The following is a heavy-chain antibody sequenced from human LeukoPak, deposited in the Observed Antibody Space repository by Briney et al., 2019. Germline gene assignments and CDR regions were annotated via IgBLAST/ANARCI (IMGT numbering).Heavy chain of an antibody. J-gene: IGHJ3*02. CDR2: ISGSGGST. Sequence: GGSLRLSCAASGLTFSSYAMSCVRQAPGKGLEWVSGISGSGGSTHYADSVKDRFTISRDNSKNTLYLQMNSLRAEDTAVYYCAKETVVVVAATPDAFDIWGQGTMVTVSS. CDR1: GLTFSSYA. D-gene: IGHD2-15*01. CDR3: AKETVVVVAATPDAFDI. V-gene: IGHV3-23*01.